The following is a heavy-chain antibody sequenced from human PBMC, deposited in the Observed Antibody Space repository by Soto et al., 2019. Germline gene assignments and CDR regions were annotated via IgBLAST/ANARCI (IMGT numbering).Heavy chain of an antibody. D-gene: IGHD2-15*01. V-gene: IGHV2-5*02. CDR1: GLSLSTSGVG. Sequence: HITLKESGPTLVKPTQALTLTCTFSGLSLSTSGVGVGWSRHAPGKHLEWLSLIYWDDDKRYRPSLKSRLTMTRDTSKKQVDVTMSIVDPVDTASYYCSQQAALTFDAFDISGEGKMVTVSA. CDR3: SQQAALTFDAFDI. J-gene: IGHJ3*02. CDR2: IYWDDDK.